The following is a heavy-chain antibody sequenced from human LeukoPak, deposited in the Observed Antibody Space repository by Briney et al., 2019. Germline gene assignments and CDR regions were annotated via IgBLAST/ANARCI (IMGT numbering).Heavy chain of an antibody. CDR2: MNPNSGNI. Sequence: ASVKVSCNVSGYTFTSYDIHWVRQATGQGLEWMGWMNPNSGNIGYAQKFHGRVTTTRTTSISTAYMELSSLTSEDPAVYCWGGAPFPGDYWGQRTLVTVSS. CDR3: GGAPFPGDY. CDR1: GYTFTSYD. D-gene: IGHD3-10*01. V-gene: IGHV1-8*01. J-gene: IGHJ4*02.